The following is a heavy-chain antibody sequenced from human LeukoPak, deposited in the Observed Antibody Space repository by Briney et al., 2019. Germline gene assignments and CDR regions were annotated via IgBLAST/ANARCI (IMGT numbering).Heavy chain of an antibody. CDR1: GISFSNYY. CDR3: AKVLSGSFYTPFDH. Sequence: PGGALRISCAASGISFSNYYLHWVRQAPGQGRGWVGLVSLHEEKKFYADSVKGRFTISRDNSKNTVYLQMNNLRPEDTAVYHCAKVLSGSFYTPFDHWGQGTLVSVSS. V-gene: IGHV3-30*18. CDR2: VSLHEEKK. D-gene: IGHD1-26*01. J-gene: IGHJ4*02.